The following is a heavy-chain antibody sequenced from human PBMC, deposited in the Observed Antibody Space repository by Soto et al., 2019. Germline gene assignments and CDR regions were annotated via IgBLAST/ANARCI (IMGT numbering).Heavy chain of an antibody. J-gene: IGHJ6*02. Sequence: QVQLQQWGAGLLKPSETLSLTCAVYGGSFSGYYWSWIRQPPGKGLEWIGEINHSGSTNYNPSLKGRVTISVDTSKNQLSLKLSSVTAADTAVYYWARGRLGPHCSSTSCYTGCRVCYYYYGMDVWGQGTTVTVSS. V-gene: IGHV4-34*01. CDR1: GGSFSGYY. CDR3: ARGRLGPHCSSTSCYTGCRVCYYYYGMDV. D-gene: IGHD2-2*01. CDR2: INHSGST.